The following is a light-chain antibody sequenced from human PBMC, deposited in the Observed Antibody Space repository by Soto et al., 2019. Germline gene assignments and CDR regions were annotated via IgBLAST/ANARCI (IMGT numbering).Light chain of an antibody. CDR1: SSNIGAGYD. CDR2: GNS. Sequence: QSVLTRPPSVSGAPGQRVTISCTGSSSNIGAGYDVHWYQQLPGTAPKLLIYGNSNRPSGVPDRFSGSKSGTSASLAITGLQAEDEADYYCQSYDSSLSLYVFGIGTKVTVL. J-gene: IGLJ1*01. V-gene: IGLV1-40*01. CDR3: QSYDSSLSLYV.